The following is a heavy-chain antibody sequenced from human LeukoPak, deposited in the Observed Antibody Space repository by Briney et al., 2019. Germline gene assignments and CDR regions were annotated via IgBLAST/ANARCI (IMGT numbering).Heavy chain of an antibody. CDR3: ASSSIVVVSILDY. V-gene: IGHV3-64*01. Sequence: GGSLRLSCAASGFPFSSYAMHWVSQAPGKGLEYVSAISSNGGSTSYANSVKGRFTISRDNSKNTLYLQMGSLRAEDMAVYYCASSSIVVVSILDYWGQGTLVTVSS. D-gene: IGHD2-2*01. CDR2: ISSNGGST. J-gene: IGHJ4*02. CDR1: GFPFSSYA.